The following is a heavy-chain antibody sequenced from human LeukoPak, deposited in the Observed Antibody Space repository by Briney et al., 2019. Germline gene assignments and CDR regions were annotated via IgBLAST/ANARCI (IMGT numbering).Heavy chain of an antibody. CDR1: GYRFTSYW. CDR2: IYPGDSDA. Sequence: GESLKISCKGSGYRFTSYWIGWVRQMPGKGLEWMGIIYPGDSDARYSPSFQGQVTISADKSISTAYLQWSSLKASDTAMYYCARRRDLYSGSYYTFDYWGQGTLVTVSS. CDR3: ARRRDLYSGSYYTFDY. V-gene: IGHV5-51*01. D-gene: IGHD1-26*01. J-gene: IGHJ4*02.